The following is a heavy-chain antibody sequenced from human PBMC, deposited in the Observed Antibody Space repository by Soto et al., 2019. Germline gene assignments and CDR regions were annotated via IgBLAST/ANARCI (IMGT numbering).Heavy chain of an antibody. V-gene: IGHV3-23*01. CDR1: GFTFSSYA. CDR3: AKSTMVRGVIHYYYYGMDV. D-gene: IGHD3-10*01. Sequence: GGSLRLSCAASGFTFSSYAMSWVHQAPGKGLEWVSAISGSGGSTYYADSVKGRFTISRDNSKNTLYLQMNSLRAEDTAVYYCAKSTMVRGVIHYYYYGMDVWGQGTTVTVSS. J-gene: IGHJ6*02. CDR2: ISGSGGST.